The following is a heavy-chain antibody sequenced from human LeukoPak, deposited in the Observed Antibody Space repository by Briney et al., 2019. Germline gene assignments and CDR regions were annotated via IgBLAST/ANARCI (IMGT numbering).Heavy chain of an antibody. CDR1: GGSISSYY. CDR2: IYYSGST. Sequence: SETLSLTCTVSGGSISSYYWRWIRQPPGKGLEWIGSIYYSGSTYYNPSLKSRVTISVDTSKNQFSLKLSSVTAADTAVYYCAGRGSSLLSYGGEYFQHWGQGTLVTVSS. D-gene: IGHD6-19*01. CDR3: AGRGSSLLSYGGEYFQH. V-gene: IGHV4-39*07. J-gene: IGHJ1*01.